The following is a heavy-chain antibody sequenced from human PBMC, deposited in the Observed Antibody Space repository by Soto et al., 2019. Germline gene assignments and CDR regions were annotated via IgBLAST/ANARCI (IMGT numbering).Heavy chain of an antibody. CDR2: ISPDVDST. V-gene: IGHV1-46*01. Sequence: QVQLVQSGAEVKKPGASVKVSCKSSGYAFSRYYIHWVRQAPGQGPEWMGIISPDVDSTGYAPKFQGRVTMTRDTSTSTFFMEVRSLTSQDTATYYCATERRIAGRPHGLDVWGQGTTVTVTS. CDR3: ATERRIAGRPHGLDV. CDR1: GYAFSRYY. D-gene: IGHD6-6*01. J-gene: IGHJ6*02.